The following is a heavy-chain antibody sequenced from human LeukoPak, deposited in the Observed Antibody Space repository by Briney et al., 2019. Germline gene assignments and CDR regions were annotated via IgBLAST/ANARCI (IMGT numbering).Heavy chain of an antibody. CDR3: ARGGSRQNFYYYGLDV. J-gene: IGHJ6*02. Sequence: PSETLSLICTVSGGSIKSFFWNWIRQTPGKGLEWIGYISFSGITNYNPSLQSRVSMSVDTSKNEFSLRLSSVTAADTAVYYCARGGSRQNFYYYGLDVWGQGTTVTVSS. D-gene: IGHD6-25*01. CDR2: ISFSGIT. V-gene: IGHV4-59*01. CDR1: GGSIKSFF.